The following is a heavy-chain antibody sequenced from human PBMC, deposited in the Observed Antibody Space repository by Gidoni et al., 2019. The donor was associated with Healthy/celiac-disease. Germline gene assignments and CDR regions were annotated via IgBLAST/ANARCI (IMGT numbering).Heavy chain of an antibody. CDR1: GFTFDDYA. V-gene: IGHV3-9*01. J-gene: IGHJ6*02. Sequence: EVPLVESGGGLVQPGRSLRLSCAASGFTFDDYAMNWVREGPGKGLEWVSGISWNSGSIGYADSVKGRFTISRDNAKNSLYLQMNSLRAEDTALYYCAKGGAAAGAYYYYGMDVWGQGTTVTVSS. CDR3: AKGGAAAGAYYYYGMDV. CDR2: ISWNSGSI. D-gene: IGHD6-13*01.